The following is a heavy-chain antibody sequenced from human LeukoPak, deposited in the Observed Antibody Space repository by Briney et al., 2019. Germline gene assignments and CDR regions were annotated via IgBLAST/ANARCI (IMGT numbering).Heavy chain of an antibody. J-gene: IGHJ4*02. CDR3: ARRPSARPFDY. D-gene: IGHD6-6*01. Sequence: PSETLSLTCAVSGYSISSGYCWGWIRQPPGKGLEWIGSIYHSGSTYYNPSLKSRVTISVDTSKNQFSLKLSSVTAADTAVYYCARRPSARPFDYWGQGTLVTVSS. V-gene: IGHV4-38-2*01. CDR1: GYSISSGYC. CDR2: IYHSGST.